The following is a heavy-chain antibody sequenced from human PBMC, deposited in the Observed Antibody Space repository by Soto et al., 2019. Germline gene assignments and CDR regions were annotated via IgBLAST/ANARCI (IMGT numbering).Heavy chain of an antibody. Sequence: PGGSLRLSCAASGSTFKYYAMSWVRQAPGKGLEWVSGVSASGGDTYYADSVRGRFAISRDNSKNTLYLQINSLRAEDTAVYYCAKGATWATPTHEACDVRGQGTMVTVSS. CDR3: AKGATWATPTHEACDV. CDR2: VSASGGDT. CDR1: GSTFKYYA. J-gene: IGHJ3*01. V-gene: IGHV3-23*01.